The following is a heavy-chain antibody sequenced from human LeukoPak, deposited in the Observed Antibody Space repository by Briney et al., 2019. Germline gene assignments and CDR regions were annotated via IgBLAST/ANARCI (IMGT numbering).Heavy chain of an antibody. D-gene: IGHD3-22*01. Sequence: ASVKVSCKASGGTFSSYAISWVRQAPGQGLEWMGRIIPIFGTANYAQKFQGRVTITTDESTSTAYMELSSLRSEDTAVYYCELGPIVVAIDDAFDSWGQGTMVTVSS. CDR3: ELGPIVVAIDDAFDS. CDR1: GGTFSSYA. J-gene: IGHJ3*02. V-gene: IGHV1-69*05. CDR2: IIPIFGTA.